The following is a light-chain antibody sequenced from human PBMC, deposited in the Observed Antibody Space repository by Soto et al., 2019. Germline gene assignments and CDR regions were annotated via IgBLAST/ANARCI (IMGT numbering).Light chain of an antibody. V-gene: IGLV2-14*01. CDR3: SSYTSSSTYV. J-gene: IGLJ1*01. CDR1: SSDFGGYNY. CDR2: EVS. Sequence: QSVLTQPASVSGSPRQSIPISCTGTSSDFGGYNYVSWYQQHPRKAPKLMIYEVSNRPSGVSNRCSGSKSGNTASLTISGLQAEDEADYYCSSYTSSSTYVFGTGTKLTVL.